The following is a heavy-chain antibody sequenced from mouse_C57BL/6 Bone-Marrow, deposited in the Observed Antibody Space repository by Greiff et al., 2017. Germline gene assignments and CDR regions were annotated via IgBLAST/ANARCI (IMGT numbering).Heavy chain of an antibody. D-gene: IGHD3-3*01. V-gene: IGHV6-3*01. CDR1: GFTFSNYW. J-gene: IGHJ4*01. CDR3: TGGGRGYAMDY. Sequence: EVMLVESGGGLVQPGGSMKLSCVASGFTFSNYWMNWVRQSPEKGLEWVAQIRLKSDNYATHYAESVKGRFTISRDDSKSSVYLQMNNLRAEDTGIYYCTGGGRGYAMDYWGQGTSVTVSS. CDR2: IRLKSDNYAT.